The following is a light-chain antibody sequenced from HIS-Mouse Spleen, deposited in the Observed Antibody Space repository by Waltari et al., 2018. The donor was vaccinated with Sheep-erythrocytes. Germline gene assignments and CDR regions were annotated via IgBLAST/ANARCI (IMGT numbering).Light chain of an antibody. CDR3: QAWDSSTAV. J-gene: IGLJ2*01. CDR1: KLGEKY. V-gene: IGLV3-1*01. CDR2: QVS. Sequence: SYELTQPPSVSVSPGQTASITCSGDKLGEKYACWYQQKPGQSPVLVIYQVSKRPPGIPGRFSGSNSGNTATLTISGTQAMDEADYYCQAWDSSTAVFGGGTKLTVL.